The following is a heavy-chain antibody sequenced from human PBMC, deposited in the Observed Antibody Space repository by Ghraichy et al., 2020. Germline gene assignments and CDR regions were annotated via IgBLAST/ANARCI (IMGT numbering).Heavy chain of an antibody. J-gene: IGHJ3*02. CDR3: AKTHAIGGYYYESSGYYPLGAVDI. V-gene: IGHV3-23*01. Sequence: GGSLRLSCAASGFTFSSYAMSWVRQAPGKGLEWVSAISDSGGSTYYADSVKGRFTISRDNPKNTLYLQMNSLRAEDTAVYYCAKTHAIGGYYYESSGYYPLGAVDIWGQGTMVTVSS. CDR1: GFTFSSYA. CDR2: ISDSGGST. D-gene: IGHD3-22*01.